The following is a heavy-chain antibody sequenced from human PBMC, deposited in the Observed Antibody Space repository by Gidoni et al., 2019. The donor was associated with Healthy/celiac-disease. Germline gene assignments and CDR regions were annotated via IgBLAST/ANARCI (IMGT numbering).Heavy chain of an antibody. Sequence: EVQLVESGGGLVKPGGSLRLSCAASGFTFSSYRMKWVRQAPGKGLEWVSSSSRSSSYRYYADAVKGRFTISRDNAKNSLYLQMNSLRAEDTAVYYCARDPLRGGSYPSDAFDIWGQGTMVTVSS. CDR3: ARDPLRGGSYPSDAFDI. D-gene: IGHD1-26*01. J-gene: IGHJ3*02. CDR1: GFTFSSYR. CDR2: SSRSSSYR. V-gene: IGHV3-21*01.